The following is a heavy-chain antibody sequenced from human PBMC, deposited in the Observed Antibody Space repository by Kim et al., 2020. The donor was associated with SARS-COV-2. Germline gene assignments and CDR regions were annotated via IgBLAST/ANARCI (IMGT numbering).Heavy chain of an antibody. CDR1: GGTFSSYA. CDR3: ARDSLNYGDLEYFQH. D-gene: IGHD4-17*01. Sequence: SVKVSCKASGGTFSSYAISWVRQAPGQGLEWMGGIIPIFGTANYAQKFQGRVTITADESTSTAYMELSSLRSEDTAVYYCARDSLNYGDLEYFQHWGQGTLVTVSS. V-gene: IGHV1-69*13. CDR2: IIPIFGTA. J-gene: IGHJ1*01.